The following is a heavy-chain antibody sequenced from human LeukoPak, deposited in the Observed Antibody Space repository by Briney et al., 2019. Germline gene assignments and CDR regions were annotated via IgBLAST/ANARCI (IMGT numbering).Heavy chain of an antibody. D-gene: IGHD3-22*01. Sequence: KPSETLSLTCAVYGGSFSGYYWSWIRQPPGKGLEWIGEINHSGSTNYNPSLKSRVTISVDTSKNQFSLKLSSVTAADTAVYYCARDRPLYDSRAYGMDVWGQGTTVTVSS. J-gene: IGHJ6*02. V-gene: IGHV4-34*01. CDR3: ARDRPLYDSRAYGMDV. CDR1: GGSFSGYY. CDR2: INHSGST.